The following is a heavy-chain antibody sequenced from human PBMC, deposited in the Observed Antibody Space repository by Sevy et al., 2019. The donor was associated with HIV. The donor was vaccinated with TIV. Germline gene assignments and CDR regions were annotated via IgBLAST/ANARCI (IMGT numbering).Heavy chain of an antibody. J-gene: IGHJ4*02. CDR2: IHYSGTT. D-gene: IGHD7-27*01. CDR1: HFSISNDYW. V-gene: IGHV4-38-2*01. CDR3: ASHDWGREDY. Sequence: SETLSLTCVVSHFSISNDYWWDWFRRPPGKGREGIGAIHYSGTTVYTPSLKSRVTVSADTSNNQFSLRLTSTTAANTAVYYCASHDWGREDYWGQGTLVTVSS.